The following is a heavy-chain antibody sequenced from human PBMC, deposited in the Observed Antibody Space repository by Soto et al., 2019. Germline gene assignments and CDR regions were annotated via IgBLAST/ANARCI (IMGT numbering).Heavy chain of an antibody. J-gene: IGHJ4*02. V-gene: IGHV3-23*01. Sequence: GGSLRLSCAASGFSFSDFSMNWVRQAPGKGLEWVSAISGSGGSTYYADSVKGRFTISRDNSKNTLYLQMNSLRAEDTAVYYCAKDLNGDYDFDYWGQGTLVTVSS. CDR3: AKDLNGDYDFDY. D-gene: IGHD4-17*01. CDR2: ISGSGGST. CDR1: GFSFSDFS.